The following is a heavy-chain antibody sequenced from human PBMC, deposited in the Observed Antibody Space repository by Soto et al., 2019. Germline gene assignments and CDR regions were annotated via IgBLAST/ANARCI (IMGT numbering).Heavy chain of an antibody. J-gene: IGHJ4*02. CDR3: ARGLRRTVTTVVDYYFDY. CDR2: IYYSGST. CDR1: GGSISSYY. Sequence: SETLSLTCTVSGGSISSYYWSWIRQPPGKGLEWIGYIYYSGSTNYNPSLKSRVTISVDTSKNQFSLKLSSVTAADTAVYYCARGLRRTVTTVVDYYFDYWGQGTLVTVSS. V-gene: IGHV4-59*01. D-gene: IGHD4-17*01.